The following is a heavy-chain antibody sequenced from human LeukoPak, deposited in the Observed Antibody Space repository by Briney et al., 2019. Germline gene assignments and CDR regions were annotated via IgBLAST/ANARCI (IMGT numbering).Heavy chain of an antibody. D-gene: IGHD5-12*01. J-gene: IGHJ4*02. V-gene: IGHV3-23*01. CDR1: GFTFSSFA. CDR3: ATVGSGYYYFDY. Sequence: GGSLRLSCAASGFTFSSFAMNWVRQAPGKGLEWVSTISGTGGNTYYADSVKGRFTISRDNSKNTLYLQINSLRAEDTAVYYCATVGSGYYYFDYWGQGTLVTVSS. CDR2: ISGTGGNT.